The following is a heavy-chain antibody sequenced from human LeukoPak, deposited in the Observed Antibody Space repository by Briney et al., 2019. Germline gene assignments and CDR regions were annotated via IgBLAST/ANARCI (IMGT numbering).Heavy chain of an antibody. CDR1: GGSVSSGSYY. CDR3: AREDCSGGNCYSLLNAFDI. D-gene: IGHD2-15*01. V-gene: IGHV4-61*01. Sequence: SETLSLTCTVSGGSVSSGSYYWSWIRQPPGKGLEWIGYIYYSGSTNYNPSLKSRVTISVDTSKNQFSLKLSSVTAADTAVYYCAREDCSGGNCYSLLNAFDIWGQGTMVTVSS. J-gene: IGHJ3*02. CDR2: IYYSGST.